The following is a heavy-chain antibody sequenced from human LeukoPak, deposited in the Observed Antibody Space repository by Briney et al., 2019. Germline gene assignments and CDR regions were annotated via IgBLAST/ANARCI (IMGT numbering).Heavy chain of an antibody. CDR3: ARGTPRAVPHLGAFDI. Sequence: SETLSLTCAVYDGSFSGYYWSWIRQPPGKGLEWIGEINHSGSTNYNPSLKSRVTISVDTSKNQFSLKLSSVTTADTAVYYCARGTPRAVPHLGAFDIWGQGTMVTVSS. CDR1: DGSFSGYY. J-gene: IGHJ3*02. CDR2: INHSGST. D-gene: IGHD4-17*01. V-gene: IGHV4-34*01.